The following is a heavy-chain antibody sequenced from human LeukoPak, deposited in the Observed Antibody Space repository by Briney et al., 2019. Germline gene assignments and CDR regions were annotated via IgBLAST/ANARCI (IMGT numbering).Heavy chain of an antibody. CDR2: VYYSGST. J-gene: IGHJ5*02. CDR1: GGSISSYY. D-gene: IGHD4-11*01. CDR3: AREISNGNWFDP. V-gene: IGHV4-59*01. Sequence: SETLSLTCTVSGGSISSYYWSWIRQPPGKGLEWIGYVYYSGSTNYNPSLKSRVTISVDTSKNQFSLKLSSVTAADTAVYYCAREISNGNWFDPWGQGTLVTVSS.